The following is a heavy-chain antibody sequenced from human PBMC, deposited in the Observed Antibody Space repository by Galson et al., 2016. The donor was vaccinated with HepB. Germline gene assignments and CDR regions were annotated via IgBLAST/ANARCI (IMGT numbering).Heavy chain of an antibody. V-gene: IGHV3-11*01. D-gene: IGHD2-15*01. CDR1: GFTFRDYY. Sequence: SLRLSCAASGFTFRDYYMSWIRQAPGKGLEWVSYISSSGNSIYNADSVRGRFTISRDNDMNSLSLQMNSLGVEDTAVYYCARLATGDRGNWYFDLWGRGSFVTVSS. J-gene: IGHJ2*01. CDR3: ARLATGDRGNWYFDL. CDR2: ISSSGNSI.